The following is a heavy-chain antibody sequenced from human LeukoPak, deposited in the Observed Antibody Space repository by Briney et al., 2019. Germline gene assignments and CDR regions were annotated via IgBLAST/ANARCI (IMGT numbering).Heavy chain of an antibody. Sequence: ASVKVSCKASGYTFTGYYMHWVRQAPGQGLEWMGWINPNSGGTNYAQKFQGWVTMTRDTSISTAYMELSRLRSDDTAVYYCARDDMDGSGSYESWGQGTLVTVSS. CDR2: INPNSGGT. D-gene: IGHD3-10*01. V-gene: IGHV1-2*04. J-gene: IGHJ4*02. CDR1: GYTFTGYY. CDR3: ARDDMDGSGSYES.